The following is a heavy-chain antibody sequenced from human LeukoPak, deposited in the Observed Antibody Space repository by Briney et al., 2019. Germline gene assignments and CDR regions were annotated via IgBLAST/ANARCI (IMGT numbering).Heavy chain of an antibody. V-gene: IGHV1-2*02. Sequence: ASVKVSCKASGYTFTGYYMHWVRQAPGQGLEWMGWINPNSGGTNYAQKLQGRVTMTTNTSTSTAYMELRSLRSDDTAVYYCARDQSSTSDYLDYWGQGTLVTVSS. D-gene: IGHD6-13*01. CDR3: ARDQSSTSDYLDY. CDR1: GYTFTGYY. J-gene: IGHJ4*02. CDR2: INPNSGGT.